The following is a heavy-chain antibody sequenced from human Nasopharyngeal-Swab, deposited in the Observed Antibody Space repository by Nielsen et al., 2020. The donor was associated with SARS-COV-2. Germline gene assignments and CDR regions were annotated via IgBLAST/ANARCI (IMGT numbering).Heavy chain of an antibody. CDR2: ISSSGSTI. CDR3: ARDPHNWNYPPSYYYYYMDV. D-gene: IGHD1-7*01. J-gene: IGHJ6*03. V-gene: IGHV3-11*04. Sequence: GESLKISCAASGFTFSDYYMSWIRQAPGKGLEWVSYISSSGSTIYYADSVKGRFTISRDNAKNSLYLQMNSLRAEDTAAYYCARDPHNWNYPPSYYYYYMDVWGKGTTVTVSS. CDR1: GFTFSDYY.